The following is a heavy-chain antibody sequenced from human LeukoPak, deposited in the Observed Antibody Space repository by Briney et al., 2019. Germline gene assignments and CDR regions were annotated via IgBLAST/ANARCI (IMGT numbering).Heavy chain of an antibody. CDR2: IYYSGST. Sequence: SETLSLTCTVSGGSISSYYWSWIRQPPGKGLEWIGYIYYSGSTNHNPSLKSRVTISVDTSKNQFSLKLSSVTAADTAVYYCARHRFLYYGSESYFVRPYGMDVWGQGTTVTVSS. V-gene: IGHV4-59*08. J-gene: IGHJ6*02. D-gene: IGHD3-10*01. CDR3: ARHRFLYYGSESYFVRPYGMDV. CDR1: GGSISSYY.